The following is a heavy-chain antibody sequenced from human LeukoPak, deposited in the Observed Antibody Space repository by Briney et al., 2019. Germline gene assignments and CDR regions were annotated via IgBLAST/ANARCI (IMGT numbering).Heavy chain of an antibody. Sequence: ASVKVSCKASGYTFTGYYMHWVRQAPGQGLEWMGWINPNSGGTNYAQKFQGRVTMTRDTSISTAYMELSRLRSDDTAVYYCARVGYYGSGSRPNWFDPWGQGTLVTVSS. CDR3: ARVGYYGSGSRPNWFDP. D-gene: IGHD3-10*01. CDR2: INPNSGGT. J-gene: IGHJ5*02. V-gene: IGHV1-2*02. CDR1: GYTFTGYY.